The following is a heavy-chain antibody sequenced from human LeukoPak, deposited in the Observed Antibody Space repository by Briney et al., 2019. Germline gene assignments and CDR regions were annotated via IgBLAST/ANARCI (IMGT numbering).Heavy chain of an antibody. CDR2: IYPGDSDT. V-gene: IGHV5-51*01. CDR3: ARRVILTGPSDAFDI. J-gene: IGHJ3*02. CDR1: GYSFTSYW. D-gene: IGHD3-9*01. Sequence: GESLKISCKGSGYSFTSYWIGWVRQMPGKGLESMEIIYPGDSDTRYSPSFQGQVTISADKSISTAYLQWSSLKASDTAMYYCARRVILTGPSDAFDIWGQGTMVTVSS.